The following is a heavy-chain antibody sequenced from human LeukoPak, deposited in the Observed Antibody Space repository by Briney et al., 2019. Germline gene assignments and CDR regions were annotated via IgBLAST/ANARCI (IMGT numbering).Heavy chain of an antibody. CDR1: GFTFSSYA. CDR3: AKARDGYNDFDY. V-gene: IGHV3-23*01. J-gene: IGHJ4*02. CDR2: IVGSGGST. D-gene: IGHD5-24*01. Sequence: GGSLRLSCAVSGFTFSSYAMSRVRQAPGEGLEWVSAIVGSGGSTYHADSVKGRFTISRDNSKNTLYLQMNSLRAEDTAVYYCAKARDGYNDFDYWGQGTLVTVSS.